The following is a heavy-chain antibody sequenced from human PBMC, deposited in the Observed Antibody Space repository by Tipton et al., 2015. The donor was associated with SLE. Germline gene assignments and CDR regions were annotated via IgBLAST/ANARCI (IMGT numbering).Heavy chain of an antibody. CDR2: INHSGST. J-gene: IGHJ4*02. D-gene: IGHD6-19*01. CDR3: ARGGLGDY. V-gene: IGHV4-34*01. CDR1: GGSFRDYY. Sequence: TLSLTCAVYGGSFRDYYWTWIRQPPGKGLEWIGEINHSGSTNYNPSLKSRVTISVDTSKNQFSLKLSSVTAADTAVYYCARGGLGDYWGQGTLVTVSS.